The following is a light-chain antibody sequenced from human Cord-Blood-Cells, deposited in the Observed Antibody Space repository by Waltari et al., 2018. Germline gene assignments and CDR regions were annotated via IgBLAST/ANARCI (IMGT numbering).Light chain of an antibody. J-gene: IGKJ2*01. CDR3: QQSYSTPYT. CDR1: QSISSY. CDR2: AAS. Sequence: DIQMTQSPSSLSASVGDRVTITCRASQSISSYLNWYQQKPGKAPKLLIYAASSLQSGVPSRFSGSGSWTDFTLTISSLQPEDFATYYCQQSYSTPYTFGQATTLEIK. V-gene: IGKV1-39*01.